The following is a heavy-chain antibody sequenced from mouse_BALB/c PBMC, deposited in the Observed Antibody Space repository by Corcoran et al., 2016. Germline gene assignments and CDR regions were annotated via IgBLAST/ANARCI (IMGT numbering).Heavy chain of an antibody. CDR2: IDPANGNT. V-gene: IGHV14-3*02. CDR1: GFNIKDTY. Sequence: EVQLQQSGAELVKPGASVKLSCTASGFNIKDTYMHWVKQRTEQGLEWIGRIDPANGNTKYDPKFQGKATITADTSSNTAYLQLGSLTSEDTAVYYCARWDWYFDVWGAGTTVTVSS. CDR3: ARWDWYFDV. J-gene: IGHJ1*01.